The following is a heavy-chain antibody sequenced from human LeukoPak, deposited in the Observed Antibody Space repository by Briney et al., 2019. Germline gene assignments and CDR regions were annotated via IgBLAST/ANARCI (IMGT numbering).Heavy chain of an antibody. CDR3: ARSRDYGSGSSDF. CDR2: IYPGDSNT. D-gene: IGHD3-10*01. Sequence: GESLEISCKGSGYSFTSYWIGWVRQMPGKGLEWMGIIYPGDSNTRYSPSFQGQVTFSADKSISTAYLQWSSLKASDTAMYYCARSRDYGSGSSDFWGQGTLVTVSS. J-gene: IGHJ4*02. CDR1: GYSFTSYW. V-gene: IGHV5-51*01.